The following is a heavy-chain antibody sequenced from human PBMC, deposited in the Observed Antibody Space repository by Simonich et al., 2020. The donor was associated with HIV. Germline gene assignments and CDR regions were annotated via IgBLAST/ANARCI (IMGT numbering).Heavy chain of an antibody. Sequence: GKPSETLSLTCTVSGGSISSYYWSWIRQPPGKGLEWIGYIYYSGSTNYNPSLKSRVTISVDTSKNQFSLKLSSVTAADTAVYYCARDLRNLHDYSNYYYYYYMDVWGKGTTVTVSS. V-gene: IGHV4-59*01. CDR3: ARDLRNLHDYSNYYYYYYMDV. CDR2: IYYSGST. D-gene: IGHD4-4*01. CDR1: GGSISSYY. J-gene: IGHJ6*03.